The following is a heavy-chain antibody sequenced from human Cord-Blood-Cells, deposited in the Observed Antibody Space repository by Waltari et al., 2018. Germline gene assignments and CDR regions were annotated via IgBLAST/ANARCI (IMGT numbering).Heavy chain of an antibody. V-gene: IGHV4-34*01. CDR1: FSGYY. Sequence: QVQLQQWGAGRLTPSVTLSFSGYYWNWIRQPPGKGLEWIGEINHSGSTNYNPSLKSRVTISVDTSKNQFSLKLSSVTAADTAVYYCASLGCSSTSCYWFDPWGQGTLVTVSS. D-gene: IGHD2-2*01. CDR3: ASLGCSSTSCYWFDP. J-gene: IGHJ5*02. CDR2: INHSGST.